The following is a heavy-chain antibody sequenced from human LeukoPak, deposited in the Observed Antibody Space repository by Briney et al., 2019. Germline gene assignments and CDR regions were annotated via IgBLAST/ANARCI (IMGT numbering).Heavy chain of an antibody. CDR1: GGSIISTAYY. V-gene: IGHV4-39*01. D-gene: IGHD6-6*01. J-gene: IGHJ5*02. CDR3: ARAHQLVNWFDP. Sequence: SETLSLTCSVSGGSIISTAYYWGWIRQPPGKGLEWIGSIYYSGSTYYNPSLKSRVTISVDTSKNQLSLKLSSVTAADTAFYYCARAHQLVNWFDPWGQGTLVTVSS. CDR2: IYYSGST.